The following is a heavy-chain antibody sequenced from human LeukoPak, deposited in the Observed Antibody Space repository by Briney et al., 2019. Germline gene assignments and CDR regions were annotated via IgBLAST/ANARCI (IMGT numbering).Heavy chain of an antibody. Sequence: SVKVSFKASGGTFSSYAISWVRQAPGQGLEWMGRIIPILGIANYARKFQGRVTITADKSTSTAYMELSSLRSEDTAVYYCARRGRYCSGGSCYLTYNWFDPWGQGTLVTVSS. CDR1: GGTFSSYA. V-gene: IGHV1-69*04. J-gene: IGHJ5*02. D-gene: IGHD2-15*01. CDR2: IIPILGIA. CDR3: ARRGRYCSGGSCYLTYNWFDP.